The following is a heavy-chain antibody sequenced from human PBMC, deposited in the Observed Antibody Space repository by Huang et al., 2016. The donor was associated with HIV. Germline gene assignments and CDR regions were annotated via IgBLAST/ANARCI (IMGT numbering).Heavy chain of an antibody. Sequence: QVQLVESGAELKKPGASVRVSCKVSGYTVSELSVHWVRQAPEKGLEWMGGFDPEEGETIYAQRLQGRVTMTEDTSTDTAYMELSSLRPEDTAVYYCATSTPDVGAGVLRSAFDIWGQGTMVTVSS. CDR2: FDPEEGET. CDR3: ATSTPDVGAGVLRSAFDI. V-gene: IGHV1-24*01. D-gene: IGHD2-15*01. CDR1: GYTVSELS. J-gene: IGHJ3*02.